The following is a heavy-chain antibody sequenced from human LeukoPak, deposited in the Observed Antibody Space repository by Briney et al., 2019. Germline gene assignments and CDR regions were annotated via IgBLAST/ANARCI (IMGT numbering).Heavy chain of an antibody. J-gene: IGHJ4*02. CDR1: GFTFSSYS. V-gene: IGHV3-21*01. D-gene: IGHD6-13*01. CDR2: ISSSSSYI. CDR3: AREGYIAAAGTLPH. Sequence: GGSLRLSCAASGFTFSSYSMNWVRQAPGKGLEWVSSISSSSSYIYYADSVKGRFTISRDNAKNSPYLQMNSLRAEDTAVYYCAREGYIAAAGTLPHWGQGTLVTVSS.